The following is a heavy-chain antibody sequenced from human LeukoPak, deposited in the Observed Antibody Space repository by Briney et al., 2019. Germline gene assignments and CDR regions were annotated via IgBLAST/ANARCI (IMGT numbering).Heavy chain of an antibody. CDR2: ISTSGSTI. CDR1: GFTFSDYY. J-gene: IGHJ4*02. D-gene: IGHD3-10*01. CDR3: AKDQQGGAGSGRFDY. Sequence: GGSLRLSCAASGFTFSDYYMSWVRQAPGKGLEWLSYISTSGSTIYYADSVKGRFTISRDISKNTFYLQMSSLTADDAALYYCAKDQQGGAGSGRFDYWGQGTLVTVSS. V-gene: IGHV3-11*04.